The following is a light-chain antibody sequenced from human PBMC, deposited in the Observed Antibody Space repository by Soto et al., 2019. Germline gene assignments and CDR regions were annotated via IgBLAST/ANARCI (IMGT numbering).Light chain of an antibody. V-gene: IGLV2-11*01. CDR1: SSDVGRYNY. CDR2: DVS. Sequence: QSALTQPRSVSGSPGQSVTISCTGTSSDVGRYNYVSWYQHHPGKAPQLMIHDVSKRPLGVPDRFSGSKSGNTASLTISGLQVDDEADYYCCSYAGIYVFGTGTKLTVL. J-gene: IGLJ1*01. CDR3: CSYAGIYV.